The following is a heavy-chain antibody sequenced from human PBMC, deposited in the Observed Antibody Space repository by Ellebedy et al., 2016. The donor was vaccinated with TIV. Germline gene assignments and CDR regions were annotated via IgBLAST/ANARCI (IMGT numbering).Heavy chain of an antibody. D-gene: IGHD7-27*01. J-gene: IGHJ4*02. CDR3: AHRRGRLGIIGDRPFDY. Sequence: SGPTLVXPTQTLTLTCTFSGFSLTTSGVAVGWIRQPPGKALEWLTLIYWSDVKFYSPSLQSRLTIAKDTSKNQVVLTMTNMDPVDTATYYCAHRRGRLGIIGDRPFDYWGQGTLVTVSS. CDR2: IYWSDVK. CDR1: GFSLTTSGVA. V-gene: IGHV2-5*01.